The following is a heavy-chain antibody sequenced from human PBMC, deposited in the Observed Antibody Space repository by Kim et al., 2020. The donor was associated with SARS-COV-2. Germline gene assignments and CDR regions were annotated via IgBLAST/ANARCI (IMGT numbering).Heavy chain of an antibody. CDR3: AKHLNVTSVTFSWYFEL. CDR2: IFGSGSGT. J-gene: IGHJ2*01. V-gene: IGHV3-23*05. D-gene: IGHD2-2*01. CDR1: GFTFRNSA. Sequence: GGSLRLSCAASGFTFRNSAMSWVRQAPGKGLEWVSGIFGSGSGTYYADSVKGRFTISRDNAKNILSLQMSNLRDEDTAVYYCAKHLNVTSVTFSWYFELWGPGTLVALS.